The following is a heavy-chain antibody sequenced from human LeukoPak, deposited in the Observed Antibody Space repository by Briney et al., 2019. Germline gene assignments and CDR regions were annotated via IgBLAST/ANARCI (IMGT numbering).Heavy chain of an antibody. CDR1: GYSFTSYW. CDR3: ARRPLYGSGSYYTPYFDY. V-gene: IGHV5-10-1*01. J-gene: IGHJ4*02. CDR2: IDPSDSYT. Sequence: GESLRISCKGSGYSFTSYWISWVRQMPGKGLEWMGRIDPSDSYTNYSPSFQGHVTISAGKSISTAYLQWSSLKASDTAMYYCARRPLYGSGSYYTPYFDYWGQGTLVTVSS. D-gene: IGHD3-10*01.